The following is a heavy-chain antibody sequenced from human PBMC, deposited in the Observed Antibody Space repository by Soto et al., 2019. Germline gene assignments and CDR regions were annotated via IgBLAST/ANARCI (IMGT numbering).Heavy chain of an antibody. J-gene: IGHJ5*02. Sequence: SETLSLTCTVSGGSISSSNYYWGWIRQPPGKGLEWIGSIYYGGSTYYNPSLKSRVTISVDTSKNQFSLKLSSVTAADTAVYYCATQEVGGSYVYTFDPWGQGTLVTVSS. CDR1: GGSISSSNYY. D-gene: IGHD1-26*01. CDR3: ATQEVGGSYVYTFDP. CDR2: IYYGGST. V-gene: IGHV4-39*01.